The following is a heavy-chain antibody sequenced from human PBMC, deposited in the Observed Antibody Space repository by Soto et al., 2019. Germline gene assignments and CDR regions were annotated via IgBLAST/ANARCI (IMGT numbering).Heavy chain of an antibody. CDR2: IKSKTDGGTT. Sequence: PGGSLRLSCAASGFTFSNAWMSWVRQAPGKGLEWVGRIKSKTDGGTTDYAAPVKGRFTISRDDSKNTLYLQMNSLKTEDTAVYYCTPKEYYYGSSGQDYWGQGTMVTVYS. D-gene: IGHD3-22*01. CDR1: GFTFSNAW. V-gene: IGHV3-15*01. J-gene: IGHJ4*02. CDR3: TPKEYYYGSSGQDY.